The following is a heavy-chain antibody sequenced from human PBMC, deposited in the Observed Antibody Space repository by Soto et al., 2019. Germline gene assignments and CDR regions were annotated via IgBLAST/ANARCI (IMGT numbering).Heavy chain of an antibody. V-gene: IGHV1-69*04. CDR2: IIPILGIA. CDR3: ARDCSGGSCELDY. D-gene: IGHD2-15*01. CDR1: GGTFSSYT. J-gene: IGHJ4*01. Sequence: ASVKVSCKASGGTFSSYTISWVRQAPGQGLEWMGRIIPILGIANYAQKFQGRVTITADKSTSTAYMELSSLRSEDTAVYYCARDCSGGSCELDYWGQGTLVTVSS.